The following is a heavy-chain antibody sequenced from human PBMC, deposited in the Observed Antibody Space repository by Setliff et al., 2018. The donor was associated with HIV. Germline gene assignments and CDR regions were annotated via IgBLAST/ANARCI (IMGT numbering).Heavy chain of an antibody. D-gene: IGHD3-16*01. J-gene: IGHJ4*02. CDR1: GGSMTSSNYY. CDR3: ARHQKVSFMSDH. Sequence: SETLSLTCTVSGGSMTSSNYYWGWIRQSPGRGLEWIGSISSSGSTTYHPSLKSRVTMSVDASRNRFSLTLSSVTAADTAIYYCARHQKVSFMSDHWGQGMLVTVSS. V-gene: IGHV4-39*01. CDR2: ISSSGST.